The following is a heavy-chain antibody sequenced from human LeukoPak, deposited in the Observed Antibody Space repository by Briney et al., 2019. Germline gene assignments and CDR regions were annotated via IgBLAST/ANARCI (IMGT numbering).Heavy chain of an antibody. CDR1: GYSFPNYW. Sequence: GESLKISCKGSGYSFPNYWIAWVRQMPGKGLEWMGIIYPRDSDTRYSPSFEGQVTISVDKSISTAFLQWSSLKASDSAMYYCARREAVAEGSYFDYWGQGTLVTVSS. V-gene: IGHV5-51*01. D-gene: IGHD6-19*01. J-gene: IGHJ4*02. CDR3: ARREAVAEGSYFDY. CDR2: IYPRDSDT.